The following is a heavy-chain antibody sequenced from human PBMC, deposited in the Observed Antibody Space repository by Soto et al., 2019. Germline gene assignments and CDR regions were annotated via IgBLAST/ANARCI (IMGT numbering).Heavy chain of an antibody. CDR1: SGSISSYY. V-gene: IGHV4-59*01. D-gene: IGHD2-21*02. J-gene: IGHJ4*02. CDR2: IYYSGST. Sequence: SETLSLTCTVSSGSISSYYWSWIGQPPGKGLEWIGYIYYSGSTNYNPSLKSRVTISVDTSKNQFSLKLSSVTAADTAVYYCARVNCGGDCSFFDYWGQGTLVTVSS. CDR3: ARVNCGGDCSFFDY.